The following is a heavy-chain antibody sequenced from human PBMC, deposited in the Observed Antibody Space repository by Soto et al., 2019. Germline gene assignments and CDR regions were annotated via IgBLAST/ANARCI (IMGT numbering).Heavy chain of an antibody. J-gene: IGHJ6*02. CDR1: GLTFYNAG. CDR2: IKSKTDGGTT. V-gene: IGHV3-15*07. CDR3: TTSIVVVPAHYYGMDV. Sequence: GGSMRLSCAASGLTFYNAGMNWVRQAPGKGLEWVGRIKSKTDGGTTDYAAPVKGRFTISRDDSKNTLYLQMNSLKTEDTAVYYCTTSIVVVPAHYYGMDVWGQGTTVTVSS. D-gene: IGHD2-2*01.